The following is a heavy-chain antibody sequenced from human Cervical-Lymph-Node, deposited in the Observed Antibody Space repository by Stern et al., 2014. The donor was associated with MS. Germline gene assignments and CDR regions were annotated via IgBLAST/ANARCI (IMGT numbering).Heavy chain of an antibody. Sequence: QITLKESGPTLVKPTQTLTLTCTFSGFSLSTSGVGVGWIRQPPGKALEWLALLYLDDDVRYSPSLKSRLTITQETSKNQKGLTMTNMDPLDTATYYGAHRVPSMVRGVTFFDYWGRGTLVTVSS. V-gene: IGHV2-5*02. CDR2: LYLDDDV. CDR1: GFSLSTSGVG. D-gene: IGHD3-10*01. J-gene: IGHJ4*02. CDR3: AHRVPSMVRGVTFFDY.